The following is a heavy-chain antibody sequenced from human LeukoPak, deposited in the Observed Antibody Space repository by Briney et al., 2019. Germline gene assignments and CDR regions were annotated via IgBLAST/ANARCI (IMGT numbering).Heavy chain of an antibody. CDR2: IIPIFGTA. Sequence: SVKVSCKASGGTFSSYAISWVRQAPGQGLEWMGGIIPIFGTANYAQKFQGRVTITADKSTSTAYMELSSLRSEDTAVYYCARGIGAYYDSSGYYYHWGQGTLATISS. V-gene: IGHV1-69*06. CDR3: ARGIGAYYDSSGYYYH. CDR1: GGTFSSYA. D-gene: IGHD3-22*01. J-gene: IGHJ4*02.